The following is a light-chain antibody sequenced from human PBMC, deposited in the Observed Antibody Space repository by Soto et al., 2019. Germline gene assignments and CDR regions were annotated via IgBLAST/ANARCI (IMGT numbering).Light chain of an antibody. CDR2: AAS. CDR1: EDISTW. CDR3: QQYDNVFT. V-gene: IGKV1-33*01. J-gene: IGKJ5*01. Sequence: DIQMTQSPSSVSASVGDRVTITCRSSEDISTWLAWYQQKPGKAPKLLIYAASNLQTGVPSRFSGSGYGTDFTFTISSLQPEDIATYYCQQYDNVFTFGQGTRLEI.